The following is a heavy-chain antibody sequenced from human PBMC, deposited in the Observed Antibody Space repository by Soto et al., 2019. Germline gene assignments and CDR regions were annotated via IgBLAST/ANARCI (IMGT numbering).Heavy chain of an antibody. V-gene: IGHV3-30*03. CDR2: ISNDGSNK. J-gene: IGHJ4*01. CDR1: GFTFSTSI. D-gene: IGHD3-10*01. CDR3: AREGTTYYFGSGQSIGHYFDS. Sequence: GGSLRLSCAASGFTFSTSIMQWVRQAPGKGLEWVAVISNDGSNKYYSDSVKGRFTISRDNSENTLYLQMNSLTPEDTALYYCAREGTTYYFGSGQSIGHYFDSWGQGTLVTVSS.